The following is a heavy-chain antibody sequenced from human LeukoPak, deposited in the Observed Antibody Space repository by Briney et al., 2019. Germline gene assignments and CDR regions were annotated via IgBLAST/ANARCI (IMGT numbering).Heavy chain of an antibody. Sequence: PGGSLRLSCAASVFTFSNYDMHWVRQATGKGLEWVSAISSNGGSTYYADSVKGRFTISRDNSKNTLYLQMSSLRAEDTAVYYCVRGLVFGGYSYGDVYWGQGTLVTVSA. CDR1: VFTFSNYD. J-gene: IGHJ4*02. CDR2: ISSNGGST. V-gene: IGHV3-64D*09. CDR3: VRGLVFGGYSYGDVY. D-gene: IGHD5-18*01.